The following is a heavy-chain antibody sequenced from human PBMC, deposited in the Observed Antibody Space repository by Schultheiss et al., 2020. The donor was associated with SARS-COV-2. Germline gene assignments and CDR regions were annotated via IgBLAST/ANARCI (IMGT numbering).Heavy chain of an antibody. CDR3: ATYHGYDFLLDF. Sequence: GGSLRLSCAASGFTFDDSAMSWVRQAPGKGLEWVSGISASAASTYYADSVKGRFTISRDNSRNTLFLQISTLRLEDTAVYYCATYHGYDFLLDFWGQGTLVTVSS. V-gene: IGHV3-23*01. D-gene: IGHD5-12*01. CDR1: GFTFDDSA. CDR2: ISASAAST. J-gene: IGHJ4*02.